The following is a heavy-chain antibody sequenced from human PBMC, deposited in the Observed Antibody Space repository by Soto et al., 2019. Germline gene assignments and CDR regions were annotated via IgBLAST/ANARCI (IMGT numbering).Heavy chain of an antibody. CDR3: ARQEPDILTGYYFDY. CDR2: IYHSGST. CDR1: GGSISSGGYS. Sequence: SETLSLTCAVSGGSISSGGYSWSWIRQPPGKGLEWIGYIYHSGSTYYNPSLKSRVTISVDRSKNQFSLKLSSVTAADTAVYYCARQEPDILTGYYFDYWGQGTLVTVSS. V-gene: IGHV4-30-2*01. J-gene: IGHJ4*02. D-gene: IGHD3-9*01.